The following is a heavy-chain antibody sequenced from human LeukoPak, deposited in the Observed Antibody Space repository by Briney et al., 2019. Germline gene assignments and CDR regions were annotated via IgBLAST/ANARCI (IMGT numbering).Heavy chain of an antibody. D-gene: IGHD1-7*01. CDR2: ISYDGSNK. Sequence: GGSLRLSCAASGFTFSSYAMHWVRQAPGKGLEWVAVISYDGSNKYYADSVKGRFTISRDNSKNTLYLQMNSLRAEDTAVYYCARDPPTGTTRYFDYWGQGTLVTVSS. CDR1: GFTFSSYA. J-gene: IGHJ4*02. V-gene: IGHV3-30-3*01. CDR3: ARDPPTGTTRYFDY.